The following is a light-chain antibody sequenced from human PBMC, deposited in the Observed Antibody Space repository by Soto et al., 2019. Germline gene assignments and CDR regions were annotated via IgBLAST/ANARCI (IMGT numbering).Light chain of an antibody. CDR1: QSVLYSSNNKNY. CDR2: WAS. CDR3: QQYYSTSTWT. V-gene: IGKV4-1*01. J-gene: IGKJ1*01. Sequence: DIVMTQSPDSLAVSLGERATINCKSSQSVLYSSNNKNYLAWYQQKPGQPPKLLIYWASTRESGVPDRFSGSWSGTDFTLTISSLQAEDVAVYYCQQYYSTSTWTFGQGTKVEIK.